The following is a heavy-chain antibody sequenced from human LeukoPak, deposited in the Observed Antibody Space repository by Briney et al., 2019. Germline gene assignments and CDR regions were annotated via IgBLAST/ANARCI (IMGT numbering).Heavy chain of an antibody. Sequence: ASVKVSCKASGYTFTSYYMHWVRQAPGQGLEWMGIINPSGGSTSYAQKFQGRVTMTRDTSTSTVYMELNSLRAEDTAVYYCAREPLEEGAGPYYFDYWGQGTLVTVSS. CDR1: GYTFTSYY. CDR3: AREPLEEGAGPYYFDY. V-gene: IGHV1-46*01. CDR2: INPSGGST. D-gene: IGHD6-19*01. J-gene: IGHJ4*02.